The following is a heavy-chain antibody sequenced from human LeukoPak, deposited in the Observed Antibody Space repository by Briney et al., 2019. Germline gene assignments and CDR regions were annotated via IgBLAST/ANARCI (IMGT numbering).Heavy chain of an antibody. D-gene: IGHD5-12*01. CDR1: GSTFSSYA. Sequence: PGGSLRLSCAASGSTFSSYAMHWVRQAPGKGLEWVAVISYDGSNKYYADSVKGRFTISRDNSKNTLYLQMNSLRAEDTAVYYCARDLSSYDFGYWGQGTLVTVSS. CDR3: ARDLSSYDFGY. V-gene: IGHV3-30-3*01. J-gene: IGHJ4*02. CDR2: ISYDGSNK.